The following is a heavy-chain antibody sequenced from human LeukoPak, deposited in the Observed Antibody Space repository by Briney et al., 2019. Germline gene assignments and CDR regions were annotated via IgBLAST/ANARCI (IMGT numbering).Heavy chain of an antibody. CDR2: INPNSGGT. CDR3: ARDPVPAAIRVRRTTWFDP. J-gene: IGHJ5*02. V-gene: IGHV1-2*02. Sequence: ASVKVSCKASGYTFTGYYMHWARQAPGQGLEWMGWINPNSGGTNYAQKFQGRVTMTRDTSISTAYMELSRLRSDDTAVYYCARDPVPAAIRVRRTTWFDPWGQGTLVTVSS. CDR1: GYTFTGYY. D-gene: IGHD2-2*02.